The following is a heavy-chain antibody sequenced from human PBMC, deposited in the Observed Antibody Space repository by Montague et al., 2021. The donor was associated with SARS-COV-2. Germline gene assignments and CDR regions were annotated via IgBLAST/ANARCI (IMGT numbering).Heavy chain of an antibody. J-gene: IGHJ4*02. Sequence: PALVKPTQTLTLTCTFSGFSLSTSGMCVSWIRQPPGKALEWLALIDWDDDKYYSTSLKTRLTISKDTSTNQVVLTMTNMDPVDTATYYCARIRDYDILTGSYSGFDYWGQGTLVTVSS. D-gene: IGHD3-9*01. CDR2: IDWDDDK. CDR3: ARIRDYDILTGSYSGFDY. CDR1: GFSLSTSGMC. V-gene: IGHV2-70*01.